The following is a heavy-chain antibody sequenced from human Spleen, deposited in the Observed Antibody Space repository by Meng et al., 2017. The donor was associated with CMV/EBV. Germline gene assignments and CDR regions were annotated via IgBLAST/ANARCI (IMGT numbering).Heavy chain of an antibody. CDR2: ISSSGSTI. CDR3: ARGVPYYDILTGSIGGLDY. CDR1: GFTFSSYE. D-gene: IGHD3-9*01. V-gene: IGHV3-48*03. J-gene: IGHJ4*02. Sequence: GESLKISCAASGFTFSSYEMNWVRQAPGKGLEWVSYISSSGSTIYYADSVKGRFTISRDNAKNSLYLQMNSLRAEDTAVYYCARGVPYYDILTGSIGGLDYWGQGTLVTVS.